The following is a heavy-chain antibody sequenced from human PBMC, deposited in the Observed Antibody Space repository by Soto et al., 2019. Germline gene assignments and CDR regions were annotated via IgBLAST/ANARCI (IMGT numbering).Heavy chain of an antibody. V-gene: IGHV4-31*03. D-gene: IGHD3-22*01. CDR3: ARESGSDFYGMDV. CDR2: IYYSGST. CDR1: GGSISSGGYY. Sequence: SETLSLTCTVSGGSISSGGYYWSWIRQHPGKGLEWIGYIYYSGSTYYNPSLKSRVTISVDTSKNQFSLKLSSVTAADTAVYYCARESGSDFYGMDVWGQGTTVTVSS. J-gene: IGHJ6*02.